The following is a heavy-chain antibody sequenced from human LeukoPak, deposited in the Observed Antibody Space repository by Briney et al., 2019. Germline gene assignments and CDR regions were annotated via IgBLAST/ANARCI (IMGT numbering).Heavy chain of an antibody. D-gene: IGHD1-14*01. Sequence: GGSLRLSCAASGFTVSSNYMSWVRQAPGKGLEWVSVLYSAGSTYHPDSVKGRFTISRDNSKNTLYLQMNSLRAEDTALYYCARGHGLNGKNDYWGQGTLVTVSS. J-gene: IGHJ4*02. CDR1: GFTVSSNY. CDR3: ARGHGLNGKNDY. V-gene: IGHV3-53*01. CDR2: LYSAGST.